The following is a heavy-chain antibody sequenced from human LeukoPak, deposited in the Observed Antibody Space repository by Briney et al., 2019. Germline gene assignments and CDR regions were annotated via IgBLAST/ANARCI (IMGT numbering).Heavy chain of an antibody. CDR1: GGSISSYY. J-gene: IGHJ4*02. D-gene: IGHD5-18*01. Sequence: SETLSLTCTVSGGSISSYYWSWIRQPAGKGLEWIGRIYTSGSTNYNPSLKSRVTISVDTSKNQFSLKLSSVTAADTAVYYCARGRGYSYGYEDVIAFDYWGQGTLVTVSS. CDR2: IYTSGST. V-gene: IGHV4-4*07. CDR3: ARGRGYSYGYEDVIAFDY.